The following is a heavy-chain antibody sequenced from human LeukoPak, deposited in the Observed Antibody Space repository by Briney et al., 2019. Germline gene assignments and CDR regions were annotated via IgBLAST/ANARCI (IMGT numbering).Heavy chain of an antibody. V-gene: IGHV3-74*01. Sequence: GGSLRLSCAASGFNFSSYWLHWVRQVPGKGLVWVSGINSHGSSTSYADSVKGRFTISRDNAKNTLHLQMNSLRAEDTAVYYCVRLTGAEFDYWGQGTLVTVSS. CDR3: VRLTGAEFDY. CDR2: INSHGSST. D-gene: IGHD7-27*01. J-gene: IGHJ4*02. CDR1: GFNFSSYW.